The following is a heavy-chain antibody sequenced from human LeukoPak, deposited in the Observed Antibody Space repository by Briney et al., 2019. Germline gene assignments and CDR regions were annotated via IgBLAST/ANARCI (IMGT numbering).Heavy chain of an antibody. J-gene: IGHJ4*02. V-gene: IGHV3-30*18. D-gene: IGHD4-17*01. CDR2: ISYDGSNK. CDR3: AKGYGDFPFDY. Sequence: RGSLRLSCAASGFTFSRYGMHWVRQAPGKGLEWVAVISYDGSNKYYGDSVKGRFTISRDNSKNTLYLQMNSLRAEDTAVYYCAKGYGDFPFDYWGQGTLVTVSS. CDR1: GFTFSRYG.